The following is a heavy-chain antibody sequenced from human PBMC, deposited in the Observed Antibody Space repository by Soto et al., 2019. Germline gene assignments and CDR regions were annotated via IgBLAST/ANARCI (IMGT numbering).Heavy chain of an antibody. D-gene: IGHD2-2*02. CDR3: ARLETSCTSTSCYTIY. CDR2: INSNSDTI. CDR1: GFTFSSYS. Sequence: GGSLRLSCVASGFTFSSYSMNWVRQAPGQGLERVSYINSNSDTIYYVETEKGRFTISRDNAKNSLYLQMNSLRAEDTAVYYCARLETSCTSTSCYTIYWGQGT. V-gene: IGHV3-48*01. J-gene: IGHJ4*02.